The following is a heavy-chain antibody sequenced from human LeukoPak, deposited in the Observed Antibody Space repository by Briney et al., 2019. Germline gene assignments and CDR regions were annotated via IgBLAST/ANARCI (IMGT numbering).Heavy chain of an antibody. CDR1: GFTFSSYA. J-gene: IGHJ3*02. CDR3: ARVDDLDAFDT. D-gene: IGHD2-2*03. V-gene: IGHV3-30*04. Sequence: PGRSLRPSCAASGFTFSSYAMHWVRQAPGKGLEWVAVIADDGSNKYYADSVKGRFTISRDNSNNTPYLQMNSLRAENTAVYYCARVDDLDAFDTWGQGTMVTVSS. CDR2: IADDGSNK.